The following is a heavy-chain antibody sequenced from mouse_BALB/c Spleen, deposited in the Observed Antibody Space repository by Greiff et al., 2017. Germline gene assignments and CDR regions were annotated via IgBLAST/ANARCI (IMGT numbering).Heavy chain of an antibody. CDR2: ISSGGGST. CDR3: ARHWRYGTGDYLDY. V-gene: IGHV5-12-1*01. J-gene: IGHJ2*01. CDR1: GFAFSSYD. D-gene: IGHD2-10*02. Sequence: EVKLVESGGGLVKPGGSLKLSCAASGFAFSSYDMSWVRQTPEKRLEWVAYISSGGGSTYYPDTVKGRFTISRDNAKNTLYLQMSSLKSEDTAMYYGARHWRYGTGDYLDYWGQGTTVTVSS.